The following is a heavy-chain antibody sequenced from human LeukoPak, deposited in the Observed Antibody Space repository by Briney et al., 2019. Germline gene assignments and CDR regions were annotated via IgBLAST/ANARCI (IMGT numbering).Heavy chain of an antibody. CDR2: INPNSGGT. D-gene: IGHD2-2*01. J-gene: IGHJ4*02. Sequence: GASVKVSCKASGYTFTDYYMHWVRQAPGQGLEWMGWINPNSGGTNYAQKFQDRVTMTRDTSINTAYVELNRLTSDDTAVYYCARDRAHSTSWFSSMYGSYHFDSWGQGTLVTVSS. V-gene: IGHV1-2*02. CDR1: GYTFTDYY. CDR3: ARDRAHSTSWFSSMYGSYHFDS.